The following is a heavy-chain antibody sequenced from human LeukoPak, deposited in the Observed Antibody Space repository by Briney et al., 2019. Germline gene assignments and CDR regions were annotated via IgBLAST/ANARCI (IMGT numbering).Heavy chain of an antibody. CDR3: GRGRIRYFDWTRRTPRPGTFDY. CDR1: GGSFSGYY. J-gene: IGHJ4*02. Sequence: KPSETLSLTCAVYGGSFSGYYWSWIRQPPGKGLGWIGEINHSGGTNYNPSLKSRVTISVDTSKDQFSLKLSSVTAADTAVYYCGRGRIRYFDWTRRTPRPGTFDYWGQGTLVTVSS. V-gene: IGHV4-34*01. D-gene: IGHD3-9*01. CDR2: INHSGGT.